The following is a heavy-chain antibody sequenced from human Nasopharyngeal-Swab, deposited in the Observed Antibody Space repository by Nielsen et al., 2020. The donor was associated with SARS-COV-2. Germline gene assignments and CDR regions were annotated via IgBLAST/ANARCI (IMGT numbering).Heavy chain of an antibody. CDR1: GFSLTTSGVG. CDR3: AHITRGLERDTIFGVPLASLSYYYLDV. CDR2: IYWDDDP. J-gene: IGHJ6*03. Sequence: SGPTLVKPTQTLTLTCSFSGFSLTTSGVGVAWIRQPPGKALEWLALIYWDDDPRYNPSLKTRLTITKDTSKDQVVLTLTNMGPVDSGTYYCAHITRGLERDTIFGVPLASLSYYYLDVWGKGTTVTAS. D-gene: IGHD3-3*01. V-gene: IGHV2-5*02.